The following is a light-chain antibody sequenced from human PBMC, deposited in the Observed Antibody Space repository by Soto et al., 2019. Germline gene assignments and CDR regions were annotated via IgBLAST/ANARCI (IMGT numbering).Light chain of an antibody. CDR3: QQSYSTRMYT. V-gene: IGKV1-39*01. J-gene: IGKJ2*01. CDR2: AAS. CDR1: QSISSY. Sequence: DIQMTQSPSSLSASVGDRVTITCRASQSISSYLNWYQQKPGKAPKLQIYAASSLQSGVPSRFSGSGSGTDVTLTISSLQPEDFATYYCQQSYSTRMYTFGQGTKLEIK.